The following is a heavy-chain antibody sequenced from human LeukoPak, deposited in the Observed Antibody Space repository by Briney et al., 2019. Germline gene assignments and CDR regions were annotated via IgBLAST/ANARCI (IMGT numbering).Heavy chain of an antibody. Sequence: GGSLRLSCAASGFTFSSYGMHWVRQAPGKGLEWVAVIWFDGSNKYYADSVKGRFTISRDNSKNTLYLQMNSLRAEDTAVYYCAKDFDRLYGRAPLFDPWGQGTLVTVSS. CDR1: GFTFSSYG. V-gene: IGHV3-33*06. CDR2: IWFDGSNK. CDR3: AKDFDRLYGRAPLFDP. J-gene: IGHJ5*02. D-gene: IGHD3-9*01.